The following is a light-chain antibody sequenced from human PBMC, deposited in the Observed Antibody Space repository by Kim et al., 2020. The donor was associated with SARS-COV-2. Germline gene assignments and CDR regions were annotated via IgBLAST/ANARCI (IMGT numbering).Light chain of an antibody. CDR3: QQANNFPLT. Sequence: DIQMTQSPSSVSASVGDRVTITCRASQGINSLLAWYQQKPGKAPKLLIFPASSLESGVPSRFSGSGSGTDFTLTISSLQPEDFATYFCQQANNFPLTCGGGTKVDIK. V-gene: IGKV1-12*01. CDR2: PAS. J-gene: IGKJ4*01. CDR1: QGINSL.